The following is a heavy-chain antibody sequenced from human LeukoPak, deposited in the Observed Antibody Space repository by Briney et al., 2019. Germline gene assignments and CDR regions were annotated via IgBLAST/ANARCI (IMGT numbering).Heavy chain of an antibody. V-gene: IGHV1-2*02. Sequence: ASVKVSCKASGYTFTGYYMHWVRQAPGQGLEWMGWINPNSGGTNYAQKFQGRVTMTRDTSISTAYMELSRLRSDDTAVYYCARDLYQLLNYYYYYMDVWGKGTTVTVSS. CDR3: ARDLYQLLNYYYYYMDV. D-gene: IGHD2-2*01. J-gene: IGHJ6*03. CDR1: GYTFTGYY. CDR2: INPNSGGT.